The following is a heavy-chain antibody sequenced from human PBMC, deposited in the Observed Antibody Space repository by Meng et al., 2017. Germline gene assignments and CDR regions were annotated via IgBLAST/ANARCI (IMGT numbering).Heavy chain of an antibody. D-gene: IGHD2-21*02. V-gene: IGHV2-5*02. CDR1: GFSLSTSGVG. Sequence: QLTLKESVPTLMKPPQTLTLTCTFSGFSLSTSGVGVGWIRQPPGKALEWLALIYWDDDKRYSPSLKSRLTITKDTSKNQVVLTMTNMDPVDTATYYCAHRRGDSREGWFDPWGQGTLVTVSS. CDR3: AHRRGDSREGWFDP. J-gene: IGHJ5*02. CDR2: IYWDDDK.